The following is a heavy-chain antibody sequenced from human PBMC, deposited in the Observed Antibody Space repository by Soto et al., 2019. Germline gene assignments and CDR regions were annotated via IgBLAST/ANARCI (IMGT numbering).Heavy chain of an antibody. V-gene: IGHV1-8*01. CDR3: ATTVIASWGAFDI. CDR1: GYTFSSYD. CDR2: MNPNSGDT. Sequence: GASVKVSCKASGYTFSSYDINWVRQATGQGLEWMGWMNPNSGDTGYAQKFRGRVTMTRNTSISTAYMELSSLRSEDTAVYYCATTVIASWGAFDIWAQGTMVTVSS. D-gene: IGHD2-21*01. J-gene: IGHJ3*02.